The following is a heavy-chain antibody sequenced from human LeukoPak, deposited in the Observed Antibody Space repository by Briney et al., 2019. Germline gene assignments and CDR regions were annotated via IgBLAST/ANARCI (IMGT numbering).Heavy chain of an antibody. D-gene: IGHD6-13*01. CDR1: GFSFSDYY. CDR2: ISSSSSHT. CDR3: ARSKQLDY. J-gene: IGHJ4*02. V-gene: IGHV3-11*03. Sequence: GGSLRLSCAASGFSFSDYYMTWIRQAPGKGLEWLSYISSSSSHTNYADSVKGRFTISRDNAKNSLYLQMNSLRDEDTAVYYCARSKQLDYWGQGTLVTVSS.